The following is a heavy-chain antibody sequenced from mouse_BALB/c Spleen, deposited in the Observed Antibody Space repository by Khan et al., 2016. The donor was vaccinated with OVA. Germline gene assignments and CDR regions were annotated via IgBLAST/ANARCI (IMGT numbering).Heavy chain of an antibody. CDR3: ACERRGFTY. V-gene: IGHV3-8*02. J-gene: IGHJ3*01. CDR2: ISYSGNT. D-gene: IGHD2-12*01. Sequence: EVQLQESGPSLVKPSQTLSLTCSVTGDSITSGYWNWIRKFPGNKLEYMGYISYSGNTYYNPSLKSRISITRDTSKTQYYLQLYSEMTEDTAKFYCACERRGFTYWGQGTLVTVSA. CDR1: GDSITSGY.